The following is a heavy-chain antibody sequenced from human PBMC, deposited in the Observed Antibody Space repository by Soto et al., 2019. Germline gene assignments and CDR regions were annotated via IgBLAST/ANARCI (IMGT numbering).Heavy chain of an antibody. J-gene: IGHJ6*03. CDR1: GGTFSGTA. Sequence: SVKVSCKISGGTFSGTAINWVRQAPGQGHEWVGGIIPVFATTHYPQKFQGRVTITADDSTNTVYLELNRLRSDDTAVYYCARVGGQLPSPYYYYYMDVWGKGTTVTVSS. CDR3: ARVGGQLPSPYYYYYMDV. CDR2: IIPVFATT. V-gene: IGHV1-69*13. D-gene: IGHD6-6*01.